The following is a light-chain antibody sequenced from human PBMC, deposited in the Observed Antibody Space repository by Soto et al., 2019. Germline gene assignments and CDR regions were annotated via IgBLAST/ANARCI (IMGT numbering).Light chain of an antibody. CDR3: MQATDFLT. J-gene: IGKJ1*01. CDR2: RVS. Sequence: EIVMTQTPVYSTFTLSHPASISCRSSLSLVHSDGKTYLSWLHQRPGQPPNLLIYRVSNRFSGVPDRFSGSGSGTDFTLQISRVEPEDVGVYYCMQATDFLTFGQGTKVDI. CDR1: LSLVHSDGKTY. V-gene: IGKV2-24*01.